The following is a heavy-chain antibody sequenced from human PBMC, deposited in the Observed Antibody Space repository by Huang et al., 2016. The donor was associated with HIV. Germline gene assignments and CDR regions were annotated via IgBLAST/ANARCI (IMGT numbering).Heavy chain of an antibody. CDR1: GGTFRSYA. CDR3: ARVESRRYYDSSGYYY. V-gene: IGHV1-69*01. CDR2: IIPIFGTA. D-gene: IGHD3-22*01. J-gene: IGHJ4*02. Sequence: QVQLVQSGAEVKKPGSSVKVSCKASGGTFRSYAISWVRQAPGQGLEWMGGIIPIFGTANDEQKFQGRGTITADESTSTAYMELRSLRSEDTAVYYCARVESRRYYDSSGYYYWGQGTLVTVSS.